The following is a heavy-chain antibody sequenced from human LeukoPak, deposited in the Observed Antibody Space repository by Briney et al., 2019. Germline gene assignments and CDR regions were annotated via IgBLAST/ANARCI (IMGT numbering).Heavy chain of an antibody. V-gene: IGHV1-24*01. J-gene: IGHJ6*02. CDR1: GYTLTELS. Sequence: ASVKVSCKVSGYTLTELSMHWVRQAPGKGLEWMGGFDPEDGETIYAQKFQGRVTMTEDTSTDTAYMELSSLRSEDTAVYYCATSQLVLPYYYYGMDVWGQGTTVTVSS. D-gene: IGHD6-13*01. CDR3: ATSQLVLPYYYYGMDV. CDR2: FDPEDGET.